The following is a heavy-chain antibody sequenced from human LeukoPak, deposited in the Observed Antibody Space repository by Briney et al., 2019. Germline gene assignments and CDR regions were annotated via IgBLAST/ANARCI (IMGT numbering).Heavy chain of an antibody. CDR1: GGSVTDYY. J-gene: IGHJ6*03. D-gene: IGHD3-10*01. CDR2: IYYTGT. V-gene: IGHV4-59*02. CDR3: ARGVRGSQYYYMDV. Sequence: SETLSLTCTVSGGSVTDYYWSWIRQSPGKGLEWIGYIYYTGTSYNPSLKSRVTISADTSKNQFSLKLISVTAADTAVYYCARGVRGSQYYYMDVWGKGTTVTVSS.